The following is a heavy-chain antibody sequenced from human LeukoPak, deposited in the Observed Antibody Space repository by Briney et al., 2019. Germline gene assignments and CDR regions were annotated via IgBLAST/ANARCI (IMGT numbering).Heavy chain of an antibody. D-gene: IGHD6-13*01. CDR1: SGSISTSNYY. CDR2: IYYSGST. CDR3: ARQEQQLIYNWFDP. Sequence: SETLSLTCTVSSGSISTSNYYWGWVRQPPGKGLEWIGYIYYSGSTNYNPSLKSRVTISVDTSKNQFSLKLSSVTAADTAVYYCARQEQQLIYNWFDPWGQGTLVTVPS. J-gene: IGHJ5*02. V-gene: IGHV4-61*05.